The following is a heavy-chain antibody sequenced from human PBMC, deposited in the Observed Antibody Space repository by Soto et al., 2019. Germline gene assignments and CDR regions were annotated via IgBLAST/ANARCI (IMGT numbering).Heavy chain of an antibody. D-gene: IGHD4-4*01. CDR3: ARDNDRLQLGGNYYYILDV. Sequence: QVQLVQSGAEMKEPGSSVKVSCKTSGGTFSSSAISWLRQAPGQGLEWMGGIIPLFRTPDYAQKFQGRVTXAXDXXTSTAYMGLSSLSSEETAVYYCARDNDRLQLGGNYYYILDVWGQGTTITVSS. CDR2: IIPLFRTP. J-gene: IGHJ6*02. V-gene: IGHV1-69*05. CDR1: GGTFSSSA.